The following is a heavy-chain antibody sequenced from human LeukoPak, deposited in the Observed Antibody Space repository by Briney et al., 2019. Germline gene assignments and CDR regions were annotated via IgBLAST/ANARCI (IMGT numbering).Heavy chain of an antibody. D-gene: IGHD4-11*01. CDR1: GFIFSNYG. Sequence: GGSLRLSCTTSGFIFSNYGFHWVRQAPGKGLEWVAVIWSDATNMYYGDSVKGRFTVSRDNSKNTIYLQMNSLRVEDTAVYYCAKDAQRGFDYSNSLESWGQGTLVTVSS. CDR2: IWSDATNM. J-gene: IGHJ5*01. CDR3: AKDAQRGFDYSNSLES. V-gene: IGHV3-33*06.